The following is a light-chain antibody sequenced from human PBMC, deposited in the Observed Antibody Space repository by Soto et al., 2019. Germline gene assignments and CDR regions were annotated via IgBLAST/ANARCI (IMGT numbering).Light chain of an antibody. CDR2: VAS. Sequence: IVLTESLCTLSLSPGERATLSCRASQTVTHNYLAWYQQKPGQAPRFLISVASSRATGIPDRFSGSGSGTDFTLTISRLEPEDFAVYYCQLYGISPLTFGGGTKVDIK. V-gene: IGKV3-20*01. CDR3: QLYGISPLT. CDR1: QTVTHNY. J-gene: IGKJ4*01.